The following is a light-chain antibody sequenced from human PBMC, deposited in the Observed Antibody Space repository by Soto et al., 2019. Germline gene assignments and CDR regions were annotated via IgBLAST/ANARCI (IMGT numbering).Light chain of an antibody. Sequence: QSALTQPASVSGSPGQSITISCTGTSSDIGGYKYVSWYQQHPGKAPKVMIYDVSNRPSGVSNRFSGSKSDNTASLTISGLQAEDEADYYCSLYASSTTVIFGGGTKLTVL. CDR1: SSDIGGYKY. CDR2: DVS. J-gene: IGLJ2*01. CDR3: SLYASSTTVI. V-gene: IGLV2-14*01.